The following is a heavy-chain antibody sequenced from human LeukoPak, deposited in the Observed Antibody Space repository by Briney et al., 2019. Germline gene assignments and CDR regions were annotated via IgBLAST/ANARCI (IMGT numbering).Heavy chain of an antibody. CDR2: ISTSSSYI. D-gene: IGHD3-22*01. J-gene: IGHJ6*02. Sequence: PGGSLRLSCAASGFTFSSYNMNWVRQAPGKGLEWVSSISTSSSYIYYADSVKGRFTISRDNAKTSLFLQVNSLSAEDTAVYYCARGRIAKIVVVHSFYYGMDVWGQGTTVTVSS. CDR3: ARGRIAKIVVVHSFYYGMDV. CDR1: GFTFSSYN. V-gene: IGHV3-21*01.